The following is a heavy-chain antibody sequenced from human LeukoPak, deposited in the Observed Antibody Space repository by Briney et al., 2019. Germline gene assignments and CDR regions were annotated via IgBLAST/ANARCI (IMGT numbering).Heavy chain of an antibody. J-gene: IGHJ3*02. CDR3: ARDWALDGYNSDDAFDI. V-gene: IGHV4-61*02. CDR2: IYTSGST. CDR1: GGSISSGSYY. Sequence: PSETLSLTCTVSGGSISSGSYYWSCIRQPAGKGLECIGRIYTSGSTNYNPSLKSRVTISVDTSKHQFSLKLSSVTAADTAVYYCARDWALDGYNSDDAFDIWGQGTMVTVSS. D-gene: IGHD5-24*01.